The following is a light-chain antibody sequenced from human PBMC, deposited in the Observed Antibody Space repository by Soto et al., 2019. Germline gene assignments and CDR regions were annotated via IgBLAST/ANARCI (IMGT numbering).Light chain of an antibody. V-gene: IGKV1-13*02. CDR2: DAS. CDR1: QGISSA. CDR3: PQLNSYPQ. Sequence: IQLTQSPSSLSASVGDRVTITCRASQGISSALAWYQQKPGKAPKLLMYDASRLESGVASRFSRSGSGTDFTLNISSLPPEDFETYPCPQLNSYPQFGGGTKVDIK. J-gene: IGKJ4*02.